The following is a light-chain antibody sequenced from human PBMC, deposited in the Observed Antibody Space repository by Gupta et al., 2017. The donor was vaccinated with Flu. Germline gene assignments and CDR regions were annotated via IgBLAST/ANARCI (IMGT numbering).Light chain of an antibody. CDR1: QTISSR. J-gene: IGKJ2*01. CDR3: QQDYGDPHT. CDR2: KPS. V-gene: IGKV1-5*03. Sequence: PSTLSASVGDRVTITCRASQTISSRLAWYQQKPGKAPKLLIYKPSSLESGVPSRSNGSGSVTAFSLTISSLQPDDFATYYSQQDYGDPHTFGEGTKMEIK.